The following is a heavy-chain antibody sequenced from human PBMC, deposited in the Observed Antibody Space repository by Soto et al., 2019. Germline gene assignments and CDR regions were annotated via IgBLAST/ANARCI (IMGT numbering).Heavy chain of an antibody. J-gene: IGHJ6*02. V-gene: IGHV1-3*01. D-gene: IGHD4-4*01. CDR2: INAGNGNT. CDR1: GYTFTSYA. CDR3: ASSYSNYALIDYSYYCMHV. Sequence: ASVKVSCKASGYTFTSYAMHWVRQAPGQRLERMGWINAGNGNTKYSQKFQGRVTITRDTSASTAYMELSSLRSEDTAVYYCASSYSNYALIDYSYYCMHVWGQGTTLTVSS.